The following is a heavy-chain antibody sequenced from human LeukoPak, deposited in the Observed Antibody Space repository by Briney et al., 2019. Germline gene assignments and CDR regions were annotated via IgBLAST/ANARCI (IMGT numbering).Heavy chain of an antibody. CDR1: GFTFSSYV. CDR2: ISGSGGST. Sequence: PGGSLRLSCAASGFTFSSYVMSWVRQAPAKGLEWVSTISGSGGSTYYADSVKGRFTISRDNSENTLYLQMNSLRAEDTAVYYCAKEMANCGGDCYSPFDYWGQGTLVTVSS. D-gene: IGHD2-21*02. V-gene: IGHV3-23*01. J-gene: IGHJ4*02. CDR3: AKEMANCGGDCYSPFDY.